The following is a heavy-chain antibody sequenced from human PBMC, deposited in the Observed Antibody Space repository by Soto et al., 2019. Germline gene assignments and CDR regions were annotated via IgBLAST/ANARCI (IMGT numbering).Heavy chain of an antibody. Sequence: GGSLRLSCAASGFTFSSYTINWVRLGPGKGLDWVASVSTRSSLIYYADSVKGRFTISRDNAKNSAYLQMNSLRAEDTAVYYCATLATGGPVTIHLDAWGQGTLVTVSS. CDR3: ATLATGGPVTIHLDA. D-gene: IGHD5-12*01. J-gene: IGHJ5*02. V-gene: IGHV3-21*01. CDR1: GFTFSSYT. CDR2: VSTRSSLI.